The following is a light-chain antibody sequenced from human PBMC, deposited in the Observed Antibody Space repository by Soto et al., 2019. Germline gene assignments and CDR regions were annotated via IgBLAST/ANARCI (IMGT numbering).Light chain of an antibody. CDR2: YDS. CDR3: QVWDSSSDHRV. Sequence: SYELTQPPSVSVGPGKTARITCGGNNIGSKSVHWYQQKPGQAPVLVIYYDSDRPSGIPERFSGSNSGNTATLTISRVEAGDEADYYCQVWDSSSDHRVFGGGTKVNVL. J-gene: IGLJ2*01. CDR1: NIGSKS. V-gene: IGLV3-21*04.